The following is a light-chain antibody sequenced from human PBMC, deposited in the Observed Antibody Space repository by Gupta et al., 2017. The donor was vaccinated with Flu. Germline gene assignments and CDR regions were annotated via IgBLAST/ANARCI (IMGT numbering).Light chain of an antibody. V-gene: IGKV3-20*01. Sequence: EIVLTQSPGILSLSPGDRATLSCRASQTLNSKFVAWYQQRPGQPPRLLIYGASNRATGIPDRFGGSGSGTDFTLTITRLAPDDFGVYYCQQHGASSPKITFGGGTRVEIK. CDR1: QTLNSKF. CDR2: GAS. CDR3: QQHGASSPKIT. J-gene: IGKJ4*01.